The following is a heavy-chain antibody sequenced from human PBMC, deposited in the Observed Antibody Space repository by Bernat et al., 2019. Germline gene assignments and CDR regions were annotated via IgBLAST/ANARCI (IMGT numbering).Heavy chain of an antibody. CDR3: AGSLAGRYWYFDL. CDR1: GGSISSSDYY. V-gene: IGHV4-39*01. CDR2: IYYSGRT. J-gene: IGHJ2*01. Sequence: QLQLQESGPGLVKPSETLSLTCTVSGGSISSSDYYWGWIRQPPGKGLEWIGNIYYSGRTYYNPSLKSRVTISVDTSKNQFSLKLSSVTAAGKAVYYCAGSLAGRYWYFDLWGRGTLVTVSS. D-gene: IGHD3-10*01.